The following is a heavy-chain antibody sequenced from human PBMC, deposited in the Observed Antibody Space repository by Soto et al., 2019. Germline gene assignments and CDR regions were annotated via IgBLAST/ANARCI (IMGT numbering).Heavy chain of an antibody. CDR2: IYPRDSDT. CDR1: GYSFAIDW. J-gene: IGHJ4*02. CDR3: ARYSGSYWHYLDF. Sequence: GESLKISCKASGYSFAIDWVALVRQMPEKGLEWIGTIYPRDSDTKYSSAFRGHVTISADTSVSTAYLQWRSLEATDTAIYYCARYSGSYWHYLDFWGQGTLVTVSS. V-gene: IGHV5-51*01. D-gene: IGHD1-26*01.